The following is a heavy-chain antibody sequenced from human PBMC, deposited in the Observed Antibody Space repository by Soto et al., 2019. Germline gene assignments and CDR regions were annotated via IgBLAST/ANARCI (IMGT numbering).Heavy chain of an antibody. CDR1: GGSISTIPW. Sequence: QVQLRESGPGLVKTSGTLSLTCAVSGGSISTIPWWSWVRQPPGKGLQWIGEIYHSGSTNYNPSRKSRVTISVDKSKNQFSLELSSVTAADTAVYYCARDLGSCSSTSCRPFDYWGQGTLVTVSS. D-gene: IGHD2-2*03. CDR2: IYHSGST. J-gene: IGHJ4*02. CDR3: ARDLGSCSSTSCRPFDY. V-gene: IGHV4-4*02.